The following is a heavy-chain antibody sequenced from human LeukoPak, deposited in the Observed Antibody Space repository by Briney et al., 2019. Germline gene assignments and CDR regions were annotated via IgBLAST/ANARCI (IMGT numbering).Heavy chain of an antibody. CDR1: GGTFSSYD. Sequence: SVKVSCKASGGTFSSYDISWVRQAPGQGLEWMGGIIPIFGTTNYAQKFQGRVTITANTSTSTAYMELSSLRSDDTAVYYWARELEKLLWFGEFDDAFDIWGQGTMVTVSS. J-gene: IGHJ3*02. CDR2: IIPIFGTT. D-gene: IGHD3-10*01. CDR3: ARELEKLLWFGEFDDAFDI. V-gene: IGHV1-69*06.